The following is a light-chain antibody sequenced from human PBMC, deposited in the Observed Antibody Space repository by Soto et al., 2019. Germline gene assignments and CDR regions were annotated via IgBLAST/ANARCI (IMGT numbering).Light chain of an antibody. CDR1: QDIGND. V-gene: IGKV1-6*02. Sequence: IQMTQSPSSLSVSVTDRVTITCRASQDIGNDLGWYQQRPGEAPELLLYPASTFRSGVPSRFSGSGSGTQFTLTINNLQPEDSATYFCLQDHDYPWTFGHGTKVEV. J-gene: IGKJ1*01. CDR2: PAS. CDR3: LQDHDYPWT.